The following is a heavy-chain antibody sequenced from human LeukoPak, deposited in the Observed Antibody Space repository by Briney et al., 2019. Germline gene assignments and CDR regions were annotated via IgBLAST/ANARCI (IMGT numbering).Heavy chain of an antibody. Sequence: ASVKVSCKASGGTFSSYAISWVRQAPGQGLEWMGRIIPILGIANYAQKFQGRVTMTRDTSISTAYMEPSRLRSDDTAVYYCARERYIMRAARDWFDPWGQGTLVTVSS. J-gene: IGHJ5*02. D-gene: IGHD6-6*01. CDR2: IIPILGIA. CDR1: GGTFSSYA. V-gene: IGHV1-69*04. CDR3: ARERYIMRAARDWFDP.